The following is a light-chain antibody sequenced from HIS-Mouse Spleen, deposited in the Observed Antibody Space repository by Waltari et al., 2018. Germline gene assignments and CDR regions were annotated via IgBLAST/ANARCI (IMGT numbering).Light chain of an antibody. V-gene: IGLV2-14*01. CDR2: EVS. Sequence: QSALTQPASVSGSPGQSITISCTGTSSDVGGYNYVSWYQQHPGKATKLMIYEVSTRPSGVSNRFSGAKSGKTASLTIAGLQAEDEADYYCSSYTSSSTVVFGGGTKLTVL. J-gene: IGLJ2*01. CDR1: SSDVGGYNY. CDR3: SSYTSSSTVV.